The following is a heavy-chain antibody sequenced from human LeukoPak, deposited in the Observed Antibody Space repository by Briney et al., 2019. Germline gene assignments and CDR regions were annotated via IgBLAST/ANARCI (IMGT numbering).Heavy chain of an antibody. Sequence: ASVKVSCKASGYTFTSYDINWVRQAPGQGLEWMGWMNPNSGNTGYAQKFQGRVTVTRNTSISTAYMELSSLRSEDTAVYYCARGLGGYQPLNWFDPWGQGTLVTVSS. D-gene: IGHD5-12*01. V-gene: IGHV1-8*01. J-gene: IGHJ5*02. CDR2: MNPNSGNT. CDR3: ARGLGGYQPLNWFDP. CDR1: GYTFTSYD.